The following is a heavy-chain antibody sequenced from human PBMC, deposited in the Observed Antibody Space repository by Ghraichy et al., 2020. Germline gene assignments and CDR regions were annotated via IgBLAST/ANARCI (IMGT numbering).Heavy chain of an antibody. Sequence: SETLSLTCTVSGGSMSSYHWNWIRQPPGKGLEWIGYIYSSGTTNYNSSLKSRVTISVDTSKNQFSLKLSPMTAADTAVYYCARASPPAWGQGTLVTVSS. J-gene: IGHJ5*02. CDR2: IYSSGTT. V-gene: IGHV4-59*01. D-gene: IGHD2-2*01. CDR1: GGSMSSYH. CDR3: ARASPPA.